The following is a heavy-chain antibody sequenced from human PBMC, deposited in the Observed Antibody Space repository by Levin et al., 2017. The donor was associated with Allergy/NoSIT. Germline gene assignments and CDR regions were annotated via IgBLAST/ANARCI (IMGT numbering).Heavy chain of an antibody. CDR2: ISYRGVT. V-gene: IGHV4-59*02. J-gene: IGHJ4*02. D-gene: IGHD2-21*02. CDR1: GGSVNPNY. Sequence: SETLSLTCSISGGSVNPNYWSWIRQPPGKGLEWIAHISYRGVTRYNPSLSGRVTISLDTSKKEFSLELTSVTPADTAIYYCARELPAWAYCDGDCTSRPLDSWGQGIRVT. CDR3: ARELPAWAYCDGDCTSRPLDS.